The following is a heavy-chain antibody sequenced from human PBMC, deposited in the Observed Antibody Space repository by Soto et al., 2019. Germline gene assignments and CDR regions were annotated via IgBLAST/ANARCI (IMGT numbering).Heavy chain of an antibody. J-gene: IGHJ6*02. V-gene: IGHV1-3*01. CDR1: RYTFTSYA. D-gene: IGHD2-15*01. CDR2: INAGNGNT. CDR3: ARDRFDIVVSRGTHGMVG. Sequence: GASVKVSGKASRYTFTSYAMHWVLQAPGQRLEWMGWINAGNGNTKYSQKFQGRVTITRDTSASTDYMELSSLRSEDTAVYYCARDRFDIVVSRGTHGMVGWGQGNTVTVPS.